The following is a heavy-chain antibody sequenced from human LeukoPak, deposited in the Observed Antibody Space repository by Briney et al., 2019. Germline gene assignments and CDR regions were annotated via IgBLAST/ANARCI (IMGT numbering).Heavy chain of an antibody. V-gene: IGHV4-34*01. CDR3: ARVGYSYVINDWSRTGLGAYPTKYYYHMDV. Sequence: SDTLSLISAVYGGSFSGYYWSWIRQPPGKGLEWIGEINHSGRTNYNPSLKSRVTISGDTSKNQFSLTLNSSTAADTAVYFCARVGYSYVINDWSRTGLGAYPTKYYYHMDVWGKGTTVTVSS. CDR1: GGSFSGYY. CDR2: INHSGRT. J-gene: IGHJ6*03. D-gene: IGHD5-18*01.